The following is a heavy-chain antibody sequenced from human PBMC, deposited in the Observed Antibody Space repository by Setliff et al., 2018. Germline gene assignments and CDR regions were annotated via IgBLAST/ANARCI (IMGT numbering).Heavy chain of an antibody. V-gene: IGHV3-9*01. Sequence: GGSLRLSCAASGFTFHDYAMHWVRQAPGKGLEWVSGITGNSDRIAYADSLKGRFTISRDNTENSLYLQMNSLRVEDTAVYYCTTPDYDSSGYYYRDYWGQGTLVTVSS. D-gene: IGHD3-22*01. CDR2: ITGNSDRI. CDR3: TTPDYDSSGYYYRDY. CDR1: GFTFHDYA. J-gene: IGHJ4*02.